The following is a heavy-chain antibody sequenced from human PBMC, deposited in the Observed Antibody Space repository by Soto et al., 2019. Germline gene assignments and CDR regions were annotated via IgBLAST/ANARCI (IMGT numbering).Heavy chain of an antibody. J-gene: IGHJ5*02. CDR3: ARDYGDLQNWFDP. D-gene: IGHD4-17*01. Sequence: QVQLVESGGGVVQPGRSLRLSCAASGFTFSSYAMHWVRQAPGKGLEWVAVISYDGSNKYYADSVKGRFTISRDNSKNTLYLQMNSLRAEATAVYYCARDYGDLQNWFDPWGQGTLVTVSS. CDR1: GFTFSSYA. V-gene: IGHV3-30-3*01. CDR2: ISYDGSNK.